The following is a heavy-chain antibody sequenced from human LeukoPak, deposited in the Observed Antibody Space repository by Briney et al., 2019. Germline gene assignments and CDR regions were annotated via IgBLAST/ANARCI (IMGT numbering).Heavy chain of an antibody. D-gene: IGHD3-9*01. CDR1: GFTFSSYS. CDR2: ISGSSSTI. CDR3: ARLTGYCYGMDV. J-gene: IGHJ6*02. V-gene: IGHV3-48*01. Sequence: GGSLRLSCAASGFTFSSYSISWVRQAPGKGLEWVSYISGSSSTIYYADSVKGRFTISRDNAKNSLYLQMNSLRAEDTAMYYCARLTGYCYGMDVWGQGTTVAVFS.